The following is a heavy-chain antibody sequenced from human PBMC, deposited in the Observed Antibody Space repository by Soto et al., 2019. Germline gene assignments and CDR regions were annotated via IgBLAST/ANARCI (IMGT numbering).Heavy chain of an antibody. J-gene: IGHJ4*02. CDR3: AKIPRRGYSYGAFDY. CDR2: IYYSGST. D-gene: IGHD5-18*01. Sequence: SLPLSLPKTVSGGTIVSGGYYRSWINQPPGKGLEWIVYIYYSGSTYYNPSLKSRVTISVDTSKNQFSLKLSSVTAADTAVYYCAKIPRRGYSYGAFDYWGKGTLVTVSS. V-gene: IGHV4-30-4*01. CDR1: GGTIVSGGYY.